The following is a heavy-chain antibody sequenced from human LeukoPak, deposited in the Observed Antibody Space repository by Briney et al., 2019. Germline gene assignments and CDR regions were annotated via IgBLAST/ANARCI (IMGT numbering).Heavy chain of an antibody. J-gene: IGHJ6*02. CDR2: INHSGST. V-gene: IGHV4-34*01. Sequence: SETLSLTCAVYGGSFSGYYWSWIRQPPGKGLEWIGEINHSGSTNYNPSLKSRVTISVDTSKNQFSLKLSSVTAADTAVYYCARGLSYRRQGPYYYGMDVWGQGTTVTVSS. CDR3: ARGLSYRRQGPYYYGMDV. CDR1: GGSFSGYY. D-gene: IGHD3-16*02.